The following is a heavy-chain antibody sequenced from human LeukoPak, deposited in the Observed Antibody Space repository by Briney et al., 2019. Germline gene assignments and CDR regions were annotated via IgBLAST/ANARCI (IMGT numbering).Heavy chain of an antibody. V-gene: IGHV3-74*01. D-gene: IGHD5-24*01. J-gene: IGHJ4*02. CDR2: INSDGIIT. Sequence: GGSLRLSCAASGFTFDNFYMTWVRQVPGRGLVWVSRINSDGIITAYADSVKGRFTISRDNAGNTLYLQMNRLRAEDAAVYFCTRGQRWFDYWGQGSPVTVSS. CDR3: TRGQRWFDY. CDR1: GFTFDNFY.